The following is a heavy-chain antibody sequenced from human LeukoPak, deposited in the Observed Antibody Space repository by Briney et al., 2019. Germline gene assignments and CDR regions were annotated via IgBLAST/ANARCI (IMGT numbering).Heavy chain of an antibody. D-gene: IGHD6-19*01. Sequence: ASVTVSCKTSGYTFTHHGITWVRQAPGQGLEWMAWISGYNGDTNYAQKFQGRVTFTTDTSTSTVYMELRSQRSDDTAVYYCARDPTNTSGRYAYFDSWGQGTLVTVSS. CDR3: ARDPTNTSGRYAYFDS. CDR2: ISGYNGDT. V-gene: IGHV1-18*01. J-gene: IGHJ4*02. CDR1: GYTFTHHG.